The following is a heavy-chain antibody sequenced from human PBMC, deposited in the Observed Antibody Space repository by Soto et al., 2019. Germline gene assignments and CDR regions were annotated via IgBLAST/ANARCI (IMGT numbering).Heavy chain of an antibody. J-gene: IGHJ6*02. V-gene: IGHV4-34*01. CDR1: GGSFSGYY. CDR2: INHSGST. Sequence: LSLTCAVYGGSFSGYYWSWIRQPPGKGLEWIGEINHSGSTNYNPSLKSRVTISVDTSKNQFSLKLSSVTAADTAVYYCASVYYYYYYGMDVWGQGTTVTVSS. CDR3: ASVYYYYYYGMDV.